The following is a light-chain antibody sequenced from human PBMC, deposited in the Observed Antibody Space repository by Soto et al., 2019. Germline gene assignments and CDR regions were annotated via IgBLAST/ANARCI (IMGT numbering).Light chain of an antibody. Sequence: DIQMTQSPSTLSASVGDRVTITCRASQSIGNWLAWYQQKPGKVPKVLIYDASSLESGVPSRFSGSGSGTEFTLTISSLQPDDFATYYCQEYDSYSSTFGQGTKLQIK. CDR2: DAS. CDR3: QEYDSYSST. V-gene: IGKV1-5*01. CDR1: QSIGNW. J-gene: IGKJ2*01.